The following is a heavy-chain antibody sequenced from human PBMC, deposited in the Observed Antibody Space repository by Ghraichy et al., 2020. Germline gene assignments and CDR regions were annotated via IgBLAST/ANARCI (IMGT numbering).Heavy chain of an antibody. Sequence: SETLSLTCAVYGGSFSGYYWSWIRQPPGKGLEWIGEINHSGSTNYNPSLKSRVTISVDTSKNQFPLKLSSVTAADTAVYYCARGGKQWLHRPFDYWGQGTLVTVSS. J-gene: IGHJ4*02. CDR2: INHSGST. V-gene: IGHV4-34*01. D-gene: IGHD6-19*01. CDR1: GGSFSGYY. CDR3: ARGGKQWLHRPFDY.